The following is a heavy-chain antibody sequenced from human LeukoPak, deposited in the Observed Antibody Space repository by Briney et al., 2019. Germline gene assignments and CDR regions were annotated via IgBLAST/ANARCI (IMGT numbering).Heavy chain of an antibody. CDR2: IYYSGST. D-gene: IGHD1-26*01. Sequence: SETLSLTCTVSGGSISSYYWSWLRQPPGKGLEWIGYIYYSGSTNYNPSLKSRVNISVDASKNQFSLKLSSVTAADTAVYYCARGGSYYGYFDYWGQGTLVTVSS. CDR3: ARGGSYYGYFDY. J-gene: IGHJ4*02. V-gene: IGHV4-59*01. CDR1: GGSISSYY.